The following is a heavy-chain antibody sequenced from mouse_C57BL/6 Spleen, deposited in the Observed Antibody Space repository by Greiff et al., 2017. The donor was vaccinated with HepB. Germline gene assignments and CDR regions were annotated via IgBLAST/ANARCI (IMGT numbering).Heavy chain of an antibody. V-gene: IGHV14-2*01. CDR3: ATCGSGAREFAY. D-gene: IGHD1-1*01. Sequence: EVQLQQSGAELVKPGASVKLSCTASGYNFNDYYMHWVKQRTEQGLEWIGRIDPEDGETKYAPKFQGKATITADTSSNTAYLQLSSLASEAAAVYYCATCGSGAREFAYWGKGTPVTVSA. CDR2: IDPEDGET. CDR1: GYNFNDYY. J-gene: IGHJ3*01.